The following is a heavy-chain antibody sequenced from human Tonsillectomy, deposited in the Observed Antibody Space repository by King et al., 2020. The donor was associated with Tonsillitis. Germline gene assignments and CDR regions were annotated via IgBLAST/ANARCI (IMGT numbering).Heavy chain of an antibody. J-gene: IGHJ6*02. CDR3: ARDQIWSSSWTYYYYGMDV. V-gene: IGHV6-1*01. CDR2: TYYRSKWYN. Sequence: VQLQQSGPGLVKPSQTLSLTCAISGDSVSSNSAAWNWIRQSPSRGLEWLGRTYYRSKWYNDYAVSVKSRITINPDTSKNQFSLQRNYMTPEDTAVYYCARDQIWSSSWTYYYYGMDVWGQGTTVTVSS. CDR1: GDSVSSNSAA. D-gene: IGHD6-13*01.